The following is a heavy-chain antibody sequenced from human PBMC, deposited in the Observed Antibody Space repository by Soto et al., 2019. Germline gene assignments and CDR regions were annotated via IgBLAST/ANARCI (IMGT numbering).Heavy chain of an antibody. CDR3: ARAGDYYDSSGYLVY. CDR1: GYTFTSYG. CDR2: ISAYNGNT. V-gene: IGHV1-18*01. D-gene: IGHD3-22*01. Sequence: GASVKVSCKASGYTFTSYGISWVRQAPGQGLEWMGWISAYNGNTNYAQKLQGRVTMTTDTSTSTAYMELRRLRSVDTAVYYCARAGDYYDSSGYLVYWGQGTLVTVSS. J-gene: IGHJ4*02.